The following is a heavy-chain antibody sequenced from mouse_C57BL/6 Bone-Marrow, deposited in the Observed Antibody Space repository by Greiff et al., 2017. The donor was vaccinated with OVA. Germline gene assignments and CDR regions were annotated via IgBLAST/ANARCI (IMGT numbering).Heavy chain of an antibody. CDR1: GFTFSDYG. CDR3: ARPTDDYGSSPNYFDY. J-gene: IGHJ2*01. D-gene: IGHD1-1*01. Sequence: EVHLVESGGGLVKPGGSLKLSCAASGFTFSDYGMHWVRQAPEKGLEWVAYISSGSSTIYYADTVKGRFTISRDNAKNTLFLQMTSLRSEDTAMYYCARPTDDYGSSPNYFDYWGQGTTLTVSS. CDR2: ISSGSSTI. V-gene: IGHV5-17*01.